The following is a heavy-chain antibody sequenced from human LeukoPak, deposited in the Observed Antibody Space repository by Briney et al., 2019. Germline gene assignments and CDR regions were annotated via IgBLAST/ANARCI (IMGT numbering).Heavy chain of an antibody. V-gene: IGHV4-39*01. Sequence: PSETLSLTCTVSGGSISSSSYYWGWIRQPPGKGLGWIGSIYYSGSTYYNPSLKSRVTISVDTSKNQFSLKLSSVTDADTAVYYCARHEIIAVAGPVEADAFDIWGQGTMVTVSS. CDR2: IYYSGST. J-gene: IGHJ3*02. CDR1: GGSISSSSYY. CDR3: ARHEIIAVAGPVEADAFDI. D-gene: IGHD6-19*01.